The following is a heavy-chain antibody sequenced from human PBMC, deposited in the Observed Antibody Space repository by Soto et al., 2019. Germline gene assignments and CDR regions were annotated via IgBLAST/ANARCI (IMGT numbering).Heavy chain of an antibody. V-gene: IGHV4-30-4*01. Sequence: PSETLSLTCTVSCGSISSGDYYWSWIRQPPGKGLEWIGYIYYSGSTYYNPSLKSRVTISVDTSKNQFSLKLSSVTAADTAVYYCARYSSSWYGYYGMDVWGQGTTVTVSS. J-gene: IGHJ6*02. CDR1: CGSISSGDYY. D-gene: IGHD6-13*01. CDR2: IYYSGST. CDR3: ARYSSSWYGYYGMDV.